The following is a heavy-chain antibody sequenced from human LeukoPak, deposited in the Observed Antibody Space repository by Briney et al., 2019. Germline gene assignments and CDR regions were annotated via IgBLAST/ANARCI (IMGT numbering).Heavy chain of an antibody. J-gene: IGHJ4*02. CDR2: IYSGGST. V-gene: IGHV3-66*01. CDR1: GFTASSIY. CDR3: ASEGYYDSSGYYDFDY. D-gene: IGHD3-22*01. Sequence: GGSLRLSCVASGFTASSIYMSWVRQAPGKGLEWVSIIYSGGSTYYADSVKGRFTISRDISKNTLYLQMNSLRAEDTAVYYCASEGYYDSSGYYDFDYWGQGTLVTVSS.